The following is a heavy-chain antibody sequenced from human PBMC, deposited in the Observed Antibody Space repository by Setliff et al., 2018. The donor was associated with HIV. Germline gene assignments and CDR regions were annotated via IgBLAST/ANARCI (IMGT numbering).Heavy chain of an antibody. D-gene: IGHD3-16*01. CDR3: ARGGYYYYFGVDV. J-gene: IGHJ6*02. CDR1: GGSISSRSYY. V-gene: IGHV4-61*02. Sequence: SETLSLTCTVSGGSISSRSYYWSWLRQPAGKGLEWIGRIYSNGNTDYNPSLKSRVTISEDTSKNQFSLKVNSVTAADTAVYYCARGGYYYYFGVDVWGQGTTVTVSS. CDR2: IYSNGNT.